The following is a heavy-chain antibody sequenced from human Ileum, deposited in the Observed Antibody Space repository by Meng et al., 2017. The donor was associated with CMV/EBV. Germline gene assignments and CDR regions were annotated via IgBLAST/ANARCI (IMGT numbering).Heavy chain of an antibody. D-gene: IGHD4-11*01. CDR3: GSGGPTVSGLAVDC. V-gene: IGHV1-2*02. Sequence: ASGYTFTDYSMPWVRQAPGQGLEWLGWIKPRTGDTKCIEEFQGRVTMTRDTSINTIYLEVSSLTSDDTAVFYCGSGGPTVSGLAVDCWGQGTLVTVSS. J-gene: IGHJ4*02. CDR1: GYTFTDYS. CDR2: IKPRTGDT.